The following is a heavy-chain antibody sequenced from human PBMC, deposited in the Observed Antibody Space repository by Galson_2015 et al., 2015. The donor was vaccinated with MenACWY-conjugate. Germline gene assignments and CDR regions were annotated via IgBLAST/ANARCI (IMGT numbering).Heavy chain of an antibody. CDR2: IKEDQSEK. Sequence: SLRLSCAASGFTFSRSWMSWVRQAPRTGLEWVASIKEDQSEKYYVDSVKGRFTISRDNAKNSLFLQMNDLRAEDTAVYYCAIKSFYCNGGTCYSGTFDYWGQGTLVTVSS. V-gene: IGHV3-7*03. D-gene: IGHD2-15*01. CDR3: AIKSFYCNGGTCYSGTFDY. J-gene: IGHJ4*02. CDR1: GFTFSRSW.